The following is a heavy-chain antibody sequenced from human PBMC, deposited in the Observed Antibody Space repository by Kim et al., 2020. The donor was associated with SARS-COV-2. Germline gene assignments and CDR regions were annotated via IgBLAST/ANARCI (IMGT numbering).Heavy chain of an antibody. CDR3: ATSCSMTNCHWFDP. D-gene: IGHD2-2*01. V-gene: IGHV1-24*01. CDR1: GYTLTELS. CDR2: FDPEDGET. Sequence: ASVKVSCKVSGYTLTELSMHWVRPAPGKGLEWMGGFDPEDGETIYAQKFQGRVTMTEDTSTDTADMALSSLRTEDTAVYYCATSCSMTNCHWFDPWGQGT. J-gene: IGHJ5*02.